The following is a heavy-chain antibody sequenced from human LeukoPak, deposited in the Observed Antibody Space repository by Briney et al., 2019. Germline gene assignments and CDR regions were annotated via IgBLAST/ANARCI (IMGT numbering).Heavy chain of an antibody. CDR2: IREVGSNK. D-gene: IGHD5-12*01. Sequence: GGSLRPSCAALGFTLSSYGLHWFRQSPGKGLEGGTFIREVGSNKYYADSVKGRFIISRDNSKNTLYVQMNSLRAEDTAVYYCAKDASGYEFDYWGQGTLVTVSS. CDR1: GFTLSSYG. CDR3: AKDASGYEFDY. V-gene: IGHV3-30*02. J-gene: IGHJ4*02.